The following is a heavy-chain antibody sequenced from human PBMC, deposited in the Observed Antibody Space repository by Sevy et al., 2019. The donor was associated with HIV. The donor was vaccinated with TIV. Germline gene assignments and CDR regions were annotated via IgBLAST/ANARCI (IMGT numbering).Heavy chain of an antibody. Sequence: SQTLSLTCAISGDSVSSNSAAWNWIRQSPSRGLEWLGRTYYRSKWYNEYAVSVKSRITVNPDTSKNQFSLQLNSVTPEDTAVYYCARSTDISGGGPMDVWGRGTTVTVSS. V-gene: IGHV6-1*01. J-gene: IGHJ6*02. D-gene: IGHD6-19*01. CDR1: GDSVSSNSAA. CDR2: TYYRSKWYN. CDR3: ARSTDISGGGPMDV.